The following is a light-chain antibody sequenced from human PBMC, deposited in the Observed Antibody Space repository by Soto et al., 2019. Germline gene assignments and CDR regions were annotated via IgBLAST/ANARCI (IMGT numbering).Light chain of an antibody. J-gene: IGLJ2*01. V-gene: IGLV2-14*02. CDR1: SGDVGTYDL. Sequence: QSALTQPASVSGSPGQSITISCTGTSGDVGTYDLVSWYQHHPGAAPKLMIYEATRRPSGISNRFSGSKSGNTASLTVSGLQAEDEADYYCSSYAGSNNFVVFGGGTKLTVL. CDR2: EAT. CDR3: SSYAGSNNFVV.